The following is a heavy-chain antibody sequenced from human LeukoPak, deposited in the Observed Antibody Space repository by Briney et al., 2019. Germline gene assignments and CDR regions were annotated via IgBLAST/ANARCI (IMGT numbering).Heavy chain of an antibody. D-gene: IGHD6-19*01. J-gene: IGHJ4*02. V-gene: IGHV3-23*01. Sequence: GGSLRLSCAASGFTFSNYGMSWVRQAPGKGLEWVSRIVDSGSGTNYADSVKGRSSISRDNTKKTLYLQMNSLRAGDTAVYYCAKVQSSSGWYTFFDSWGQGILVTVSS. CDR1: GFTFSNYG. CDR2: IVDSGSGT. CDR3: AKVQSSSGWYTFFDS.